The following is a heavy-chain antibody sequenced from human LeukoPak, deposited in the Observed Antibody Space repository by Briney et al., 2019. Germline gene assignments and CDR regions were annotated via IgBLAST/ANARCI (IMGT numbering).Heavy chain of an antibody. J-gene: IGHJ4*02. V-gene: IGHV3-21*01. CDR2: ISSSSSYI. Sequence: PGGSLRLSCAASGFTFSSYSMNWVRQAPGKGLEWVPSISSSSSYIYYADSVKGRFTISRDNAKNSLYLQMNSLRAEDTAVYYCALTGYSSSWYEYYFDYWGQGTLVTVSS. CDR3: ALTGYSSSWYEYYFDY. D-gene: IGHD6-13*01. CDR1: GFTFSSYS.